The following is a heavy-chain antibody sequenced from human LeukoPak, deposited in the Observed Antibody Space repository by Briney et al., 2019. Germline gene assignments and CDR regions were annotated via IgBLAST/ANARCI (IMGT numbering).Heavy chain of an antibody. D-gene: IGHD3-3*01. CDR1: GGSISSYY. CDR2: IYTSGST. Sequence: SETLSLTCMVSGGSISSYYWSWIRQPAGRGLEWIGRIYTSGSTIYNPSLKSRVTMSVHTSKNQFSLKLSSVTAADTAVYYCARGNALSRTITIFGVPIIVGAFDIWGQGTMVTVS. J-gene: IGHJ3*02. CDR3: ARGNALSRTITIFGVPIIVGAFDI. V-gene: IGHV4-4*07.